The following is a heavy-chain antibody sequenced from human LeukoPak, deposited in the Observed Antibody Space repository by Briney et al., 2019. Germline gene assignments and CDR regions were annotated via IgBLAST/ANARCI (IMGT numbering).Heavy chain of an antibody. V-gene: IGHV3-30*04. CDR1: GFTFSNYA. Sequence: GGSLRLSCAASGFTFSNYAMHWVRQAPGKGLEWVAVISYDGSNKYYADSVKGRFTISRDNSKNTLYLQMNSLRAEDTAVYYCAELHADAFDIWGQGTMVTVSS. D-gene: IGHD4-23*01. J-gene: IGHJ3*02. CDR2: ISYDGSNK. CDR3: AELHADAFDI.